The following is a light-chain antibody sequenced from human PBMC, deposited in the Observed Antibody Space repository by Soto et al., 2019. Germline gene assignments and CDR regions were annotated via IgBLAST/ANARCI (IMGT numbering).Light chain of an antibody. CDR1: SSDVGAYDY. V-gene: IGLV2-14*03. CDR2: DVT. J-gene: IGLJ1*01. CDR3: SSYTSGSTPYV. Sequence: QSVLTQPASVSGSPGQSITISCTGTSSDVGAYDYVSWFQQYPGKAPKLMIYDVTDRPSGVSDRFFGSKSGNTASLTISGLRAEDEADYYCSSYTSGSTPYVFGTGTKVTVL.